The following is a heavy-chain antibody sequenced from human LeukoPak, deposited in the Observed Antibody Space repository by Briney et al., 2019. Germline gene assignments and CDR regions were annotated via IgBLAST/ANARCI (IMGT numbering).Heavy chain of an antibody. D-gene: IGHD6-13*01. J-gene: IGHJ4*02. V-gene: IGHV1-2*02. CDR3: ARGPPRGTAAGPDF. CDR2: INPNSGGT. CDR1: GYTFTDYY. Sequence: GASVKVSCKASGYTFTDYYMHWVRQAPGQGLEWMGWINPNSGGTNYAQEFQGRVTVTRDTSISPAFMDLSSLRSDDTAVFYCARGPPRGTAAGPDFWGQGTLVTVSS.